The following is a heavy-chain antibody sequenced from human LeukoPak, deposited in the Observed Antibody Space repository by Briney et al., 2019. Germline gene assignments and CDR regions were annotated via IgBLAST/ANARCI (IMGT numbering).Heavy chain of an antibody. Sequence: PGGSLRLSCAGSGFTVSSSYMSWVRQAPGKGLEWVSVIYSGGSTDHADSVKGRFTISRDNSKNTLYLQMNSLRAEDTAVYYCARDRRDGYNLGYWGQGTLVTVSS. CDR2: IYSGGST. J-gene: IGHJ4*02. V-gene: IGHV3-66*01. D-gene: IGHD5-24*01. CDR3: ARDRRDGYNLGY. CDR1: GFTVSSSY.